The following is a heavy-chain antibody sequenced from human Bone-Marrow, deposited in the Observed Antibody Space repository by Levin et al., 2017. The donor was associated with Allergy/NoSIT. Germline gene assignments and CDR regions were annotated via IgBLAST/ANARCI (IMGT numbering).Heavy chain of an antibody. CDR1: GDSVSHYY. CDR3: ARRGRVGGYDGYNWLDP. CDR2: IYHGGHT. D-gene: IGHD5-12*01. J-gene: IGHJ5*02. Sequence: SQTLSLTCAVSGDSVSHYYWSWIRQSPGQGLEWIGYIYHGGHTNYSPSLKSRVTISVDTPKNQVSLTLTSVTAADTAVYYCARRGRVGGYDGYNWLDPWGRGTLVTVSS. V-gene: IGHV4-59*08.